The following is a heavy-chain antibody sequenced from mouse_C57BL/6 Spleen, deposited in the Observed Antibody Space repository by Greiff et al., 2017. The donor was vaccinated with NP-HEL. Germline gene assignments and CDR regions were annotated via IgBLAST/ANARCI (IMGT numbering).Heavy chain of an antibody. V-gene: IGHV1-64*01. D-gene: IGHD4-1*01. CDR2: IHPNSGST. CDR3: ARGNWDSDY. Sequence: QVQLQQPGAELVKPGASVKLSCKASGYTFTSYWMHWVKQRPGQGLEWIGMIHPNSGSTNYNEKFKSKATLTVDKSSSTAYMQLISLTSEDSAVYYCARGNWDSDYWGQGTTLTVSS. CDR1: GYTFTSYW. J-gene: IGHJ2*01.